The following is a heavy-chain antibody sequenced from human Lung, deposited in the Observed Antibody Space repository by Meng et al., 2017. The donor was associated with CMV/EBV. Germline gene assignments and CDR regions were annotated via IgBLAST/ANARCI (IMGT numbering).Heavy chain of an antibody. CDR2: ISSSGNSI. CDR3: ARDRGGNYYVDY. D-gene: IGHD4-23*01. V-gene: IGHV3-11*01. J-gene: IGHJ4*01. Sequence: GESXKISCEGSGFSFSDYYMIWIRQAPGKGLEWLAYISSSGNSIYYTDSVEGRFTISRDNARNSLYLQMNSLRVDDTAVYYCARDRGGNYYVDYWGRGTLVTVSS. CDR1: GFSFSDYY.